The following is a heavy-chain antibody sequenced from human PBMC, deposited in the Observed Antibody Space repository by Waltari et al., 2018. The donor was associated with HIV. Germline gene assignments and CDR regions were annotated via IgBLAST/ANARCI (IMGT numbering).Heavy chain of an antibody. D-gene: IGHD3-22*01. J-gene: IGHJ4*02. CDR2: IAPDGSDK. Sequence: QVQLVESGGGVVQPGRSLRLSCAASGFTFSTYVMNWVRQAPGKGLAWVADIAPDGSDKDHAKSVKGRFTNSKDNSKNTLYLQRNSLRAEDTAVYFCAREYYFDSSGYNSGFDYWGQGTLVTVSS. V-gene: IGHV3-30*01. CDR3: AREYYFDSSGYNSGFDY. CDR1: GFTFSTYV.